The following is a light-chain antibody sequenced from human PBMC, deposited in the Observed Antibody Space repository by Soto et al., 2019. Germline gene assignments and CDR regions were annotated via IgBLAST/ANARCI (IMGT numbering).Light chain of an antibody. CDR2: AAS. V-gene: IGKV1-8*01. J-gene: IGKJ2*03. Sequence: AIRMTQSPSSFSASTGDRVTITCRASQGISSYLAWYQQEPGKAPKLLIYAASSLQSGLPSRFSGSGSGTDFTLTISCLQSEDVATYYCQQYYGFPYSCGQGTKWEIK. CDR3: QQYYGFPYS. CDR1: QGISSY.